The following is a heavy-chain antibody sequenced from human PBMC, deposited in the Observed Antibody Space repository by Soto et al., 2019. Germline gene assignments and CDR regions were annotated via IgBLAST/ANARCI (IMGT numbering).Heavy chain of an antibody. Sequence: EVQLLESGGGLVQPGGSLRLSCAASGFTFSSYAMSWVRQAPGKGLEWVSAISGSGGSTYYADSVKGRFTISRDNSKNTLYLQMNSLRAEDTAVYYCAKEGRITGTTNYYYYYGMGVWGQGTTVTVSS. CDR1: GFTFSSYA. CDR3: AKEGRITGTTNYYYYYGMGV. CDR2: ISGSGGST. D-gene: IGHD1-20*01. V-gene: IGHV3-23*01. J-gene: IGHJ6*02.